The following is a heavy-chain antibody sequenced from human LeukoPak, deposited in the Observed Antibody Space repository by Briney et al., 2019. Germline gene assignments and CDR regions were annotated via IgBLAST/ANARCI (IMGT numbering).Heavy chain of an antibody. CDR3: ATDKLGGAFDI. CDR1: GYTLTELS. Sequence: GASVKVSCKVSGYTLTELSMHWVRQAPGKGREWMGGFDPEDGETIYAQKFQGRDTMTEDTSTDTAYMGLSSLRSEDTAVYYCATDKLGGAFDISGQGTMVTASS. D-gene: IGHD2-15*01. J-gene: IGHJ3*02. CDR2: FDPEDGET. V-gene: IGHV1-24*01.